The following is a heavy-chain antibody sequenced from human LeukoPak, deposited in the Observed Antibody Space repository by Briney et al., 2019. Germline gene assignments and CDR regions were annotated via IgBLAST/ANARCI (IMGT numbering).Heavy chain of an antibody. V-gene: IGHV1-2*02. CDR1: GYTFTGYD. J-gene: IGHJ4*02. Sequence: ASVRVSSTASGYTFTGYDIHWVRQAPGEGGQWMGWINPNTGATNYAQEFQGRVTMTRDTSIGTAHMELSRLRSDDTAVYYCARDYYGSGSYSSDYWGQGTLVTVSS. D-gene: IGHD3-10*01. CDR2: INPNTGAT. CDR3: ARDYYGSGSYSSDY.